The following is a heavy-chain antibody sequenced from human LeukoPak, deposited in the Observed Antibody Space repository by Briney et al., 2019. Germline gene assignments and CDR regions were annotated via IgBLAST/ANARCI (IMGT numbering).Heavy chain of an antibody. Sequence: ASVKVSCKASGYTLTSHDINWVRQAPRQGLEWMGWMNPNSGDTGYAQKFQGRVTMTRDTSINTAYMELSSLTSEDMAVYYCARAGGDYGDYYDYYHYMDVWGSGTTVTVSS. CDR2: MNPNSGDT. CDR3: ARAGGDYGDYYDYYHYMDV. V-gene: IGHV1-8*01. D-gene: IGHD4-17*01. J-gene: IGHJ6*03. CDR1: GYTLTSHD.